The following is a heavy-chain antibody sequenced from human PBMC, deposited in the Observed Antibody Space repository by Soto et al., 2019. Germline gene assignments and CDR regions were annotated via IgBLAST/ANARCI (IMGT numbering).Heavy chain of an antibody. V-gene: IGHV3-48*02. D-gene: IGHD2-2*01. J-gene: IGHJ4*02. CDR3: ARDYQLLTDY. CDR2: ISSSSSTI. Sequence: EVQLVESGGGLVQPGGSLRLSCAASGFTFSSYSMNWVRQAPGKGLEWVSYISSSSSTIYYADSVKGRFTISRDNAKNSLYLQMNSLRDKDTAVYYCARDYQLLTDYWGQGTLVTVSS. CDR1: GFTFSSYS.